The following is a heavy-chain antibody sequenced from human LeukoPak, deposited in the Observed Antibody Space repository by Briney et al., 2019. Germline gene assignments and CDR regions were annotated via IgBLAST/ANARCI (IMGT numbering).Heavy chain of an antibody. CDR1: GGTFSSYA. CDR2: IIPIFGTA. V-gene: IGHV1-69*13. Sequence: SVKVSCKASGGTFSSYAISWVRQAPGQGLEWMGGIIPIFGTANYAQKFQGRVTITADESTSTAYMELSSLRSEDTAVYYCARDHSIVVVPAPADAFDIWGQGTRVTVSS. J-gene: IGHJ3*02. D-gene: IGHD2-2*01. CDR3: ARDHSIVVVPAPADAFDI.